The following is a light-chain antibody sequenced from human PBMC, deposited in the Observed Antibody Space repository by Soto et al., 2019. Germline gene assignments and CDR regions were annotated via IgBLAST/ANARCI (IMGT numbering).Light chain of an antibody. CDR1: QSVSSRY. Sequence: LPKYPGNMSFKPVSCSPLSVIASQSVSSRYSAWYQQKPGQANRLLIYGASTRATGIPARFSGSGSGTEFTLTISSLQSEDFAVYYCQHYNNWPLTFGEGTTLEIK. V-gene: IGKV3-15*01. J-gene: IGKJ4*01. CDR3: QHYNNWPLT. CDR2: GAS.